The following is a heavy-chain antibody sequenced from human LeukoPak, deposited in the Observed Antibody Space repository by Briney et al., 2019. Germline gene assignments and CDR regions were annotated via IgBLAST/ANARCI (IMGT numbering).Heavy chain of an antibody. Sequence: SETLSLTCTVSGGSISSYYWGWIRQPPGKGLEWIGYIYYSGSTNYNPSLKSRVTISVDTSKNQFSLKLSSVTAADTAVYYCAGNQGYDSSGYYYANYYGMDVWGQGTTVTVSS. V-gene: IGHV4-59*08. D-gene: IGHD3-22*01. J-gene: IGHJ6*02. CDR3: AGNQGYDSSGYYYANYYGMDV. CDR2: IYYSGST. CDR1: GGSISSYY.